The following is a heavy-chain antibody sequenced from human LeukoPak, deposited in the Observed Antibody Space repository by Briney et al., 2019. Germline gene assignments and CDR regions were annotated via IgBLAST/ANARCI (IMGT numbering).Heavy chain of an antibody. CDR2: IYYSGST. CDR3: ARHVTPLAYCGGDCYSFDY. V-gene: IGHV4-59*08. CDR1: GGSISSYY. D-gene: IGHD2-21*02. J-gene: IGHJ4*02. Sequence: SETLSLTCTVSGGSISSYYWSWIRQPPGKGLEWIGYIYYSGSTNYNPSLKSRVTISVDTSKNQFSLKLSSVTDADTAVYYCARHVTPLAYCGGDCYSFDYWGQGTLVTVSS.